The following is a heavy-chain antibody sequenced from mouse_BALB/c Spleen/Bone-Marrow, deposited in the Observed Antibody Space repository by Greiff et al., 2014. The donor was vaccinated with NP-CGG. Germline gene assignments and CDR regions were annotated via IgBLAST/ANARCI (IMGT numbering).Heavy chain of an antibody. CDR1: GYTFTSYW. V-gene: IGHV1-69*02. Sequence: QVQLQQPGAELVKPGAPVKLSCKASGYTFTSYWMNWVKQRPGRGLEWIGRIGPSDSETHYNQKFKDKATLTVDKSSSTAYIQVSSLTSEDSAVYHCARALGDGYYYAMDYWGQGTSVTVSS. J-gene: IGHJ4*01. D-gene: IGHD2-3*01. CDR2: IGPSDSET. CDR3: ARALGDGYYYAMDY.